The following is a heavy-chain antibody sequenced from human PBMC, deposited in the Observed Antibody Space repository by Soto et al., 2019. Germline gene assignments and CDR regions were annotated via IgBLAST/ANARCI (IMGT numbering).Heavy chain of an antibody. D-gene: IGHD6-19*01. V-gene: IGHV4-39*01. J-gene: IGHJ5*02. CDR2: IYYSGST. Sequence: SETLSLTCTVSGGSISSSNYYWGWIRQPPGKGLEWIGSIYYSGSTYYNPSLKSRVTMSVDTSKNQFSLKLSSVTAADTAVYYCARLAVAGSSRFDPWGQGTQVTVSS. CDR1: GGSISSSNYY. CDR3: ARLAVAGSSRFDP.